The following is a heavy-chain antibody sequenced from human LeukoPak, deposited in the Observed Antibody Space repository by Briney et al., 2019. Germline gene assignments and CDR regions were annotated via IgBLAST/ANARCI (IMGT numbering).Heavy chain of an antibody. CDR3: ARVLPSDY. CDR1: GYTFTGYY. Sequence: ASVKVSCKASGYTFTGYYIHWVRQAPGQGLEWMGWINPNSGDTNYAQKFQGRVTMTRDTSISTGYMELSRLTSDNTAVYYCARVLPSDYWGQGTLVTVSS. CDR2: INPNSGDT. V-gene: IGHV1-2*02. J-gene: IGHJ4*02.